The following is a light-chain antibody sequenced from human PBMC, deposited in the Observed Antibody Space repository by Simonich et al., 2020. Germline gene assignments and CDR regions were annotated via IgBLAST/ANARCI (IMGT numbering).Light chain of an antibody. J-gene: IGKJ1*01. Sequence: DIVMTQSPDSLAVSLGESAPINCKSSQSVLYSSNNKNYLAWYQQKPGQPPKLLIYWASTRESWVPDRFSGSGSGTDFTLTISSLQAEDVAVYYCQQYYSTRTFGQGTKVEIK. CDR1: QSVLYSSNNKNY. CDR2: WAS. V-gene: IGKV4-1*01. CDR3: QQYYSTRT.